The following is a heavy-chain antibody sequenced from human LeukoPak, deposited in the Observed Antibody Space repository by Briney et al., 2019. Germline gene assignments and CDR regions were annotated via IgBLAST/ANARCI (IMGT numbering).Heavy chain of an antibody. CDR2: ISRSTDII. J-gene: IGHJ3*02. V-gene: IGHV3-9*01. CDR1: GFTFDDYP. CDR3: AKDFYGITGTTAAFDI. Sequence: GGSLRLSCAASGFTFDDYPMHWVRQAPGKGLEWVSGISRSTDIIAYADSVKGRFTISRDNARNSLYLQMNSLRAEDTAVYYCAKDFYGITGTTAAFDIWGQGTMVTVSS. D-gene: IGHD1-7*01.